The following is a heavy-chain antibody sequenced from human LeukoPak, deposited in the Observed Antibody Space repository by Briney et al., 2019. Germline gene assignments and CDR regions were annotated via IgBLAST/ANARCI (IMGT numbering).Heavy chain of an antibody. V-gene: IGHV1-18*01. CDR2: ISAYNGNT. Sequence: RASVKVSCKASGYTFTSYGISWVRQAPGQGLEWMGWISAYNGNTNYAQKLQGRVTMTTDTSTSTAYMELRSLRSDDTAVYYCARDKLGYCSRTSCYDWFDPWGQGTLVTVSS. D-gene: IGHD2-2*01. CDR3: ARDKLGYCSRTSCYDWFDP. J-gene: IGHJ5*02. CDR1: GYTFTSYG.